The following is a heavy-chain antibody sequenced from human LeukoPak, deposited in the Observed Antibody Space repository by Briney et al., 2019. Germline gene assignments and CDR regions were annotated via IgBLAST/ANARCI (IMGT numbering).Heavy chain of an antibody. V-gene: IGHV1-46*01. Sequence: ASVKVSCKASGYTFTSYYMHWVRQAPGQGLEWMGIINPSGGSTSYAQKFQGRVTTTRDMSTSTVYMELSSLRSEDTAVYYCARDLDGYNLGNAFDIWGQGTMVTVSS. CDR1: GYTFTSYY. D-gene: IGHD5-24*01. J-gene: IGHJ3*02. CDR2: INPSGGST. CDR3: ARDLDGYNLGNAFDI.